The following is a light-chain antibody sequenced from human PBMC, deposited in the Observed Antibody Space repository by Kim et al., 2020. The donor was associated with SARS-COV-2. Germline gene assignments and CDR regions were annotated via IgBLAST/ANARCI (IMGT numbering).Light chain of an antibody. J-gene: IGKJ1*01. V-gene: IGKV3-15*01. CDR2: GAS. CDR3: QQFNNWPRT. Sequence: EIVMTQSPATLSVFPGERATLSCRASQSISSNIVWYQQKPGQAPRLLMYGASTRATGIPARFSGSGSGTELTLTISSLQSEDFAVYYCQQFNNWPRTFGQGTKVDIK. CDR1: QSISSN.